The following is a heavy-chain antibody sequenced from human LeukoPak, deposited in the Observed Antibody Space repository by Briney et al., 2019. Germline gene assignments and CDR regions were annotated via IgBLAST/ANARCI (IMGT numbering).Heavy chain of an antibody. Sequence: GGSLRLSCAASGFTFSSYAMSWVRQAPGRGLGWVLAISGSGGSTYYADSVKGRFTISRDNSKNTLYLQMNSLRAEDTAVYYCAKDREYSSGWYPWGQGTLVTVSS. CDR1: GFTFSSYA. V-gene: IGHV3-23*01. CDR2: ISGSGGST. J-gene: IGHJ5*02. CDR3: AKDREYSSGWYP. D-gene: IGHD6-19*01.